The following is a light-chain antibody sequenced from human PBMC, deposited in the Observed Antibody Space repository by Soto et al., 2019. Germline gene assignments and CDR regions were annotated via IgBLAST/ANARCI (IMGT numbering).Light chain of an antibody. Sequence: EIGMTQSPATLSVAPGERATLSCRASHSVSSNLAWYQQKPGQAPRLLIYGASTRATGIPARFSGSGSGTEFTLTIRSLQSEDFAVYYCQHYNNWLRMTFGQGTKVEIK. CDR3: QHYNNWLRMT. J-gene: IGKJ1*01. V-gene: IGKV3-15*01. CDR1: HSVSSN. CDR2: GAS.